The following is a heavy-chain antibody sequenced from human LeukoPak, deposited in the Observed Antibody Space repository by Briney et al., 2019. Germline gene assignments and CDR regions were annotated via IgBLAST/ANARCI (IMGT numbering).Heavy chain of an antibody. V-gene: IGHV3-23*01. CDR2: IRFSGGGT. Sequence: GGSLRLSCPASVFTFSSYSMSWVRQPPGKGLEWVSAIRFSGGGTYYADSGNGPFTISRDNSKNTLYLQMKSLRAEDTAVYYCARTDETAPAEDFQHWGEGTLVTVYS. CDR3: ARTDETAPAEDFQH. J-gene: IGHJ1*01. D-gene: IGHD2-21*02. CDR1: VFTFSSYS.